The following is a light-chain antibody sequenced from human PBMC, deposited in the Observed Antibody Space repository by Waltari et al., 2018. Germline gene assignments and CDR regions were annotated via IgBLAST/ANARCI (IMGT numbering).Light chain of an antibody. Sequence: EIVMTQSPATLSVSPGARATLSCRASQGVSSNLAWYQQKPGQAPRLLIYGASTRATGIPARFSGSGSGTEFTLTISSLQSEDFAVYYCQQYNNWPPMYTFGQGTKLEIK. CDR2: GAS. CDR3: QQYNNWPPMYT. V-gene: IGKV3-15*01. J-gene: IGKJ2*01. CDR1: QGVSSN.